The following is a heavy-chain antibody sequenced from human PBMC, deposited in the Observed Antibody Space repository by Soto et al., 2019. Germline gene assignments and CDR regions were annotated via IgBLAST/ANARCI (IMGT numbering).Heavy chain of an antibody. V-gene: IGHV4-31*03. D-gene: IGHD5-12*01. CDR1: GGSISSGGYY. J-gene: IGHJ6*02. Sequence: QVQLQESGPGLVKPSQTLSLTCTVSGGSISSGGYYWSWIRQHPGKGLEWIGYIYYSGSTYYNPXRKRRFTISVDXSXNXISLKLSSVTAADTAVYYCAASCVACGGFNYYGMDVWGQGTTVTVSS. CDR3: AASCVACGGFNYYGMDV. CDR2: IYYSGST.